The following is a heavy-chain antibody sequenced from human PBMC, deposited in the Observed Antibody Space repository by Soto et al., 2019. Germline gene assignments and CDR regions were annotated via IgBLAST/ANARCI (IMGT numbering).Heavy chain of an antibody. D-gene: IGHD5-12*01. Sequence: PGGSLRLSGAASGFTFSSYSINWVRQAPWKGLEWVSSISSSSSYIYYADSVKGRFTISRDNAKNSLYLQMNSLRAEDTAVYYCARDLGDGYTDCGQGTLVTFCS. J-gene: IGHJ4*02. CDR2: ISSSSSYI. V-gene: IGHV3-21*01. CDR1: GFTFSSYS. CDR3: ARDLGDGYTD.